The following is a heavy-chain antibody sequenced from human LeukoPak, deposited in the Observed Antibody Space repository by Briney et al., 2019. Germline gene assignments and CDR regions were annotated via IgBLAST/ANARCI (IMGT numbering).Heavy chain of an antibody. CDR2: ISSSGSTT. J-gene: IGHJ6*02. CDR1: GFTFSSYE. V-gene: IGHV3-48*03. CDR3: AREILKGTAMDV. Sequence: GGSLRLSCAGSGFTFSSYEMNWVRQAPGKGLEWVSYISSSGSTTSHADSVKGQFTISRDNAKNSLYLQMNSLRAEDTAVYYCAREILKGTAMDVWGQGTTVTVSS. D-gene: IGHD2/OR15-2a*01.